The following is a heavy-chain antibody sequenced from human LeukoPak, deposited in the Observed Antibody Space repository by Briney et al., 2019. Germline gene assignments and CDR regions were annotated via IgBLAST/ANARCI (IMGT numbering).Heavy chain of an antibody. CDR2: IYSSGST. CDR3: ARENWRSKSIDFDS. J-gene: IGHJ4*02. CDR1: GGSINSFY. Sequence: SETLSLVCTVSGGSINSFYWTWIRQPAGKGLEWIGRIYSSGSTNFNPSLKSRVTMSVDTSKNQFSLRLSSVTAADTAAYFCARENWRSKSIDFDSWGQGTLVTVSS. V-gene: IGHV4-4*07. D-gene: IGHD6-6*01.